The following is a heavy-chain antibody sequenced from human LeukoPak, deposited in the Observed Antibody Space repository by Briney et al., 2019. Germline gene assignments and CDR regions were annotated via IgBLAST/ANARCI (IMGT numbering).Heavy chain of an antibody. V-gene: IGHV3-7*01. Sequence: GGSLRLSCAASGFTFSDYYMSWIRQAPGKGLEWVANIKQDGSEKYYVDSVKGRFTISRDNAKNSLYLQMNSLRAEDTAVYYCARDTTRDITMVRGVTNYWGQGTLVTVSS. J-gene: IGHJ4*02. CDR1: GFTFSDYY. CDR3: ARDTTRDITMVRGVTNY. D-gene: IGHD3-10*01. CDR2: IKQDGSEK.